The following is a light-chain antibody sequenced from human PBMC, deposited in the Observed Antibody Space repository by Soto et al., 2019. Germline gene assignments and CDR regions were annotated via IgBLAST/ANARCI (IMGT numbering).Light chain of an antibody. CDR2: EVT. J-gene: IGLJ3*02. V-gene: IGLV2-8*01. CDR1: SSDVGAYNY. CDR3: TSYAGSNIWV. Sequence: QSALTQPPSASGSPGQSVTISCTGTSSDVGAYNYVSWYQQYPGKAPKLMIYEVTKRPSGVPDRFSGSKSDKTASLTVSGLQPEDEADYYCTSYAGSNIWVFGRGTKVTVL.